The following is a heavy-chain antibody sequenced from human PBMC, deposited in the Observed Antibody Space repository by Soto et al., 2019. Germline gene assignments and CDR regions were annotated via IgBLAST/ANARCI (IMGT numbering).Heavy chain of an antibody. V-gene: IGHV4-59*08. D-gene: IGHD3-10*01. Sequence: QVQLQESGPGLVKPSGTLSLTCTVSGGSISSDYWNWIRQPPGKGLEWIGYIHSGSTTYSASLRGRVTIPVDTSKNQFSLKLSSVSAAVTAVYFCARHDGSRSTDYWGQGTLVTVSS. CDR3: ARHDGSRSTDY. CDR1: GGSISSDY. J-gene: IGHJ4*02. CDR2: IHSGST.